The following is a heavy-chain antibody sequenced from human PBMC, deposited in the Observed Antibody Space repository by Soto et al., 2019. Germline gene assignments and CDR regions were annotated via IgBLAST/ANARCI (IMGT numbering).Heavy chain of an antibody. J-gene: IGHJ4*02. V-gene: IGHV4-59*01. CDR2: VYNSGST. CDR3: ARYRREAVAGYTLDN. D-gene: IGHD6-13*01. CDR1: GGSISSNY. Sequence: KPXETLSLTCAVSGGSISSNYWTGIRQPPGKGLEWIGYVYNSGSTNYNPSLKSRVTISEDTSKSQFSLKVNSMTAADTAVYYCARYRREAVAGYTLDNWGQGILVTVYS.